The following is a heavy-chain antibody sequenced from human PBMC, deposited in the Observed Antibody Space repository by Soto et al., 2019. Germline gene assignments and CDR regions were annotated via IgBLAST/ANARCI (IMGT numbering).Heavy chain of an antibody. J-gene: IGHJ4*02. Sequence: QVQLVQSGAEVKKPGASVKVSCKASGYTFTSYAMHWVRQAPGQRLEWMGWINAGNGNTKYSQKFQGRVTITRDTSASTGYMELGSLRSEDTAVYYCARDADYYDSSGYYERNDYWGQGTLVTVSS. CDR3: ARDADYYDSSGYYERNDY. CDR1: GYTFTSYA. D-gene: IGHD3-22*01. CDR2: INAGNGNT. V-gene: IGHV1-3*01.